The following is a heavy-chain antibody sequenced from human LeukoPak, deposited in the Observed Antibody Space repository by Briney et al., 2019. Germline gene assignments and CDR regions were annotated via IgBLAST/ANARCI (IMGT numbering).Heavy chain of an antibody. CDR2: IYPRGTS. V-gene: IGHV4-61*02. Sequence: SETLSLTCTVSGDSISSGSYYWSWIRQPAGKGLEWIGRIYPRGTSSYNPSLKSRVTISADSSKNQFSLRLSSVTAADTAVYYCARGYRFYFDYWGQGTLVTVSS. CDR3: ARGYRFYFDY. CDR1: GDSISSGSYY. J-gene: IGHJ4*02. D-gene: IGHD1-1*01.